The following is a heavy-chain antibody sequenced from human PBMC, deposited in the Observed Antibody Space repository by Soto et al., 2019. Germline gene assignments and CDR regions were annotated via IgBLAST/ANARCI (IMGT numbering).Heavy chain of an antibody. CDR1: GFTFSSYG. V-gene: IGHV3-33*01. Sequence: TGGSLRLSCAASGFTFSSYGMHWVRQAPGKGLEWVAVIWYDGSNKYYADSVKGRFTISRDNSKNTLYLQMNSLRAEDTAVYYCARDGALIAAAGSHYGMDVWGQGTTVTVSS. D-gene: IGHD6-13*01. CDR2: IWYDGSNK. J-gene: IGHJ6*02. CDR3: ARDGALIAAAGSHYGMDV.